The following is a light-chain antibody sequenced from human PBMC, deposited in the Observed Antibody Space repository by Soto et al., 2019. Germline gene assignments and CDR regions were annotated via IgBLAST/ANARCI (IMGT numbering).Light chain of an antibody. CDR3: CSYAGSSTWV. Sequence: QSALTQPASVSGCPGQSITISCTGTSSDVGSYNFVSWYQQHPGKAPKLMIYEGSKRPSGVSNRFSGSKSGNTASLTISGLQAEDEADYYCCSYAGSSTWVFGTGTKVTVL. J-gene: IGLJ1*01. CDR2: EGS. V-gene: IGLV2-23*01. CDR1: SSDVGSYNF.